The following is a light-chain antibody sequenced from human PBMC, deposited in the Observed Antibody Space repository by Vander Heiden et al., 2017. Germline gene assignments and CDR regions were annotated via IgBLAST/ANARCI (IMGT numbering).Light chain of an antibody. CDR2: GAY. Sequence: VLTQSAATLSVSPGERATLSCRASQSDSSNLARFQQKPGQAPRPRIYGAYTSATGIPATVRGSGCGTEFTFTIIILQSEDFAFEDCQQDNNWHWIFGQGTKVEIK. CDR3: QQDNNWHWI. V-gene: IGKV3-15*01. J-gene: IGKJ1*01. CDR1: QSDSSN.